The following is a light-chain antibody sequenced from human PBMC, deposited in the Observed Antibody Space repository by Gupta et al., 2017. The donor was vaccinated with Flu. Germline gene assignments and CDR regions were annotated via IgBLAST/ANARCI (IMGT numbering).Light chain of an antibody. J-gene: IGLJ2*01. CDR1: KIGSKS. V-gene: IGLV3-21*03. CDR3: QVWDNSESV. CDR2: ADS. Sequence: APGRTARITCGGKKIGSKSGHWYQQKPGQAPVLVVYADSDRPSGIPERFSGSNSRNTATLXIXRGEAGXEADYYCQVWDNSESVFGGGTKLIVL.